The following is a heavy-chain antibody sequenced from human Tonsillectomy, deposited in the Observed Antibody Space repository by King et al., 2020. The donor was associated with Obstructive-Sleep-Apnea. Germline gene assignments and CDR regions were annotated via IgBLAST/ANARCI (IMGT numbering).Heavy chain of an antibody. V-gene: IGHV4-39*01. CDR2: MYYSGST. Sequence: VQLQESGPGLVKPSETLSLTCTVSGGSISSSSYYWGWIRQPPGKGLEWLGSMYYSGSTYYNPSLKSRVTISVDTSKNQFSLKLNSVTAADTAVYYCFILTAYSDFDYWGQGTLVTVSS. D-gene: IGHD3-9*01. J-gene: IGHJ4*02. CDR3: FILTAYSDFDY. CDR1: GGSISSSSYY.